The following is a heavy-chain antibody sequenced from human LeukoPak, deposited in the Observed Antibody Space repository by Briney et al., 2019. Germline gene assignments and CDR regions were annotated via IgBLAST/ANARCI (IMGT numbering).Heavy chain of an antibody. CDR1: GFTFSSYA. V-gene: IGHV3-30*01. CDR2: ISYDGSNK. CDR3: ARDRSQRAYSYGPDGE. J-gene: IGHJ4*02. D-gene: IGHD5-18*01. Sequence: PGGSLRLSCAASGFTFSSYAIHWVRQAPGKGLEWVAVISYDGSNKYYADSAKGRFTISRDNSKNTLYLQINSLRGEDTAVYYCARDRSQRAYSYGPDGEWGQGTLVTVSS.